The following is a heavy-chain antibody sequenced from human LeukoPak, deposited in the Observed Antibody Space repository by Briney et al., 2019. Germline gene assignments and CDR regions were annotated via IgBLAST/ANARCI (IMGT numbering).Heavy chain of an antibody. D-gene: IGHD3-22*01. CDR3: AKSPEVVRQWPPPGY. V-gene: IGHV3-30*18. J-gene: IGHJ4*02. CDR1: GFTFSSYG. Sequence: GRPLRLSCVASGFTFSSYGMHWVRQAPGKGLEWVAVISYDGSNKYYADSVKGRFTISRDNSKNTLYLQMNSLRAEDTAVYCCAKSPEVVRQWPPPGYWGQGTLVTVSS. CDR2: ISYDGSNK.